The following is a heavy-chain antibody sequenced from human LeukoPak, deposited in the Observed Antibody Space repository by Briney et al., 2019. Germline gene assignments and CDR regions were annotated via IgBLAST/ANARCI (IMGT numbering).Heavy chain of an antibody. CDR1: GFTVSSDY. CDR2: IYSGGST. Sequence: PGGSLRLSCAASGFTVSSDYMSWVRQAPGKGLEWVSVIYSGGSTYYADSVKGRFTISRDNSKNTLYLQMNSLRAEDTAVYYCARGAWDSSGYGLFDYWGQGTLVTVSS. J-gene: IGHJ4*02. CDR3: ARGAWDSSGYGLFDY. V-gene: IGHV3-66*01. D-gene: IGHD3-22*01.